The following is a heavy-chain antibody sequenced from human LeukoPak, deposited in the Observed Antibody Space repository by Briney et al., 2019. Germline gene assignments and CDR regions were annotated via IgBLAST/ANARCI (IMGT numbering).Heavy chain of an antibody. CDR1: GYTFTGYY. V-gene: IGHV1-2*02. CDR3: ARGGFSNEEFDP. Sequence: ASVTVSCKASGYTFTGYYMHWVRQAPGQGLEWMGWINPNSGGTNYAQKFQGRVTMTRDTSISTAYMELNRLRSDDTAVYYCARGGFSNEEFDPWGQGTLVTVSS. D-gene: IGHD3-3*01. CDR2: INPNSGGT. J-gene: IGHJ5*02.